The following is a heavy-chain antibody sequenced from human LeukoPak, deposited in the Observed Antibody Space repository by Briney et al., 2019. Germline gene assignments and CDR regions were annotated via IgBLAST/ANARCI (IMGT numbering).Heavy chain of an antibody. J-gene: IGHJ4*02. CDR2: ISPNGAIT. Sequence: GGSLRLSCLASGFTLSGYAMHWVRQAPGKGLEYVSAISPNGAITKYADSVKGRFTISRDNSKNTLYLQMSSLRAEDTAVYYCVKGSSPSSYYFDYWGQGTLVTVSS. V-gene: IGHV3-64D*06. CDR3: VKGSSPSSYYFDY. CDR1: GFTLSGYA.